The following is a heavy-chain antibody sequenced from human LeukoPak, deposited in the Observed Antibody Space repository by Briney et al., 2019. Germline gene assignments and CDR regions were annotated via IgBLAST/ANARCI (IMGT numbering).Heavy chain of an antibody. D-gene: IGHD4-23*01. J-gene: IGHJ4*02. CDR1: GGTFSSYA. Sequence: ASVKVSCKASGGTFSSYAISWVRQAPGQGLEWMGRIIPIFGIANYAQKFQGRVTITADKSTNTAYMELSSLRSEDTAVYYCAFEAYGGPTPGNYWGQGTLVTVSS. CDR3: AFEAYGGPTPGNY. CDR2: IIPIFGIA. V-gene: IGHV1-69*04.